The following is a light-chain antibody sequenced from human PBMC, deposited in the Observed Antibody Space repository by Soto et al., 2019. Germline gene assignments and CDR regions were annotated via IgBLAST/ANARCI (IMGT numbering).Light chain of an antibody. CDR2: WAS. CDR1: HGFLYSSNNKNY. V-gene: IGKV4-1*01. J-gene: IGKJ1*01. Sequence: DRVMAQSPDTLAVSLGERATSNCKCRHGFLYSSNNKNYLAWYQQKPGQPPKLLIYWASTRESGVPDRFSGSGSGTDFTLTISSLQAEDVAVYYCQQYYSTPRTFGQGTKVDI. CDR3: QQYYSTPRT.